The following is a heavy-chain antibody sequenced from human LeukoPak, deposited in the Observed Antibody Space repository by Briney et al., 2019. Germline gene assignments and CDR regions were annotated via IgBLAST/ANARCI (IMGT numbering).Heavy chain of an antibody. CDR2: INPNSGGT. V-gene: IGHV1-2*02. CDR3: ARGIQLWFVRY. D-gene: IGHD5-18*01. Sequence: ASVNVSCMPSGYTFTGYYMHWVRQAPGQGLEWMGWINPNSGGTNYAQKFQGRVTMTRDTSISTAYMELSRLRSDDTAVYYCARGIQLWFVRYWGQGTLVTVSS. CDR1: GYTFTGYY. J-gene: IGHJ4*02.